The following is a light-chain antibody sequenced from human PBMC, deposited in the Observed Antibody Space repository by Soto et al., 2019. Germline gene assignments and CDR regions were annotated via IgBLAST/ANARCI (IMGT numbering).Light chain of an antibody. V-gene: IGKV1-5*01. Sequence: DIQMTQSPSTLSASVGDRVTITCRASQSISSWLAWYQQKPGKAPKLLIYDASNLDSGVPSRFSGSGSGTEFSLTISSLQPEDFATYYCQQANSFPLTFGQETRLEIK. CDR1: QSISSW. CDR3: QQANSFPLT. J-gene: IGKJ5*01. CDR2: DAS.